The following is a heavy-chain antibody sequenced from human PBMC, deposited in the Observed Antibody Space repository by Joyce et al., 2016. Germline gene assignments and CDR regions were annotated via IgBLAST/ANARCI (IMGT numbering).Heavy chain of an antibody. CDR2: IYNRGST. D-gene: IGHD3/OR15-3a*01. Sequence: QVQLQESGPGLVKPSETLSLTCTVSGGSISSYYWNWIRQPPGKGLEWIGDIYNRGSTNYNPSLKSRVTISIDTSKNQVTLKLTSVTAADTAVYYCARGRNTNYDFWNYYYFDYWGQGTLVTVSS. CDR3: ARGRNTNYDFWNYYYFDY. CDR1: GGSISSYY. V-gene: IGHV4-59*01. J-gene: IGHJ4*02.